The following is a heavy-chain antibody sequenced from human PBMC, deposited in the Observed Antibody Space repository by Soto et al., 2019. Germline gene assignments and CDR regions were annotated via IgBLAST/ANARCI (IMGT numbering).Heavy chain of an antibody. CDR3: ARDGGRHSGGIDY. J-gene: IGHJ4*02. V-gene: IGHV1-69*01. CDR2: IIPLFGTA. Sequence: QEQLVQSGAEVKKPGSSVKVSCKASGGTFSSYSINWVRQAPGQGLEWMGEIIPLFGTANYAQKFQCRVTITADESTSTAYMEMSSLRYEDTAVYDCARDGGRHSGGIDYWGQGTLVTVSS. D-gene: IGHD1-26*01. CDR1: GGTFSSYS.